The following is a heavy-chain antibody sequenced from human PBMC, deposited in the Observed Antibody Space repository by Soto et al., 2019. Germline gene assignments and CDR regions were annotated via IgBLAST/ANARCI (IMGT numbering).Heavy chain of an antibody. Sequence: LRLSCAASGFIFSDYSMDWVRQAPGKGLEWVASISSTSTYISYADSVRGRVTISRDNAKNSLYLQMNSLTAEDTAVYYCARDGRGSSFIFYFDYWGQGTLVTVS. V-gene: IGHV3-21*01. D-gene: IGHD1-26*01. CDR3: ARDGRGSSFIFYFDY. CDR1: GFIFSDYS. CDR2: ISSTSTYI. J-gene: IGHJ4*02.